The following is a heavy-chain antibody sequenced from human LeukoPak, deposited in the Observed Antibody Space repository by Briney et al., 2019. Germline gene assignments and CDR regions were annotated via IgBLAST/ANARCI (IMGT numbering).Heavy chain of an antibody. CDR3: ARGYGGIYYYYMDV. J-gene: IGHJ6*03. V-gene: IGHV4-34*01. Sequence: SETLSLTCAVYGGSFSGYYWSWIRQPPGKGLEWIGEINHSGSINYNPSLKSRVTISVDTSKNQFSLKLSSVTAADTAMYYCARGYGGIYYYYMDVWGKGTTVTVSS. CDR2: INHSGSI. D-gene: IGHD3-16*01. CDR1: GGSFSGYY.